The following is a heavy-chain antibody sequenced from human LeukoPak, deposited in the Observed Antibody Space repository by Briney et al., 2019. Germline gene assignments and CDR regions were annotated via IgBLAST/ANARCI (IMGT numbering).Heavy chain of an antibody. CDR3: ARETYYHYYFNY. CDR1: GYTFTSYG. J-gene: IGHJ4*02. D-gene: IGHD3-16*01. V-gene: IGHV1-18*01. CDR2: ISAYNGNT. Sequence: ASVKVSCKASGYTFTSYGISWVRQAPGQGLEWTGWISAYNGNTNYAQKLQGRVTMTTDTSTSTAYMELRSLRSDDTAVYYCARETYYHYYFNYWGQGTLVTVSS.